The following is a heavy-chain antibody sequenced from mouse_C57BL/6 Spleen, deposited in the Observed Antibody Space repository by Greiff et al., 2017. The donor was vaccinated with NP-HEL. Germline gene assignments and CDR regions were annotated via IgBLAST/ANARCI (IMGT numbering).Heavy chain of an antibody. CDR3: TTGNYYGSRGYYYAMDY. D-gene: IGHD1-1*01. Sequence: VQLQQSGAELVRPGASVKLSCTASGFNIKDDYMHWVKQRPEQGLEWIGWIDPENGDTEYASKFQGKATITADTSSNTAYLQLSSLTSEDTAVYYCTTGNYYGSRGYYYAMDYWGQGTSVTVSS. CDR1: GFNIKDDY. CDR2: IDPENGDT. J-gene: IGHJ4*01. V-gene: IGHV14-4*01.